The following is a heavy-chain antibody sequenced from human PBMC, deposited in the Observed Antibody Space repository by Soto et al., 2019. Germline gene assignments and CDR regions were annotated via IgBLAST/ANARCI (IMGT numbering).Heavy chain of an antibody. J-gene: IGHJ6*02. CDR2: ISVSGTMR. Sequence: GALRVSCAPPGFTFSIYEMNLVRQAPGKGLEWVSYISVSGTMRFYADAVKGRFTISRDNTKKILYLQMNSLRAEDTALYYCATAGLTGTVSGQGTTVTGYS. CDR1: GFTFSIYE. V-gene: IGHV3-48*03. D-gene: IGHD3-9*01. CDR3: ATAGLTGTV.